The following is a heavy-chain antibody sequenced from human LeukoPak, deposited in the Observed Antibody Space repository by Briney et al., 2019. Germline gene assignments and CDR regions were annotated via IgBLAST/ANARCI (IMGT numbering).Heavy chain of an antibody. J-gene: IGHJ4*02. D-gene: IGHD2-21*02. CDR1: GYTFTSYY. CDR2: INPSGGST. Sequence: ASVKVSCKASGYTFTSYYMHWVRQAPGQGLEWMGIINPSGGSTSYAQKFQGRVTMTRDTSTSTVYMELSSLRSEDTAVYYCARGLPPVVVTAIYGGEYYFDYWGQGTLVTVSS. CDR3: ARGLPPVVVTAIYGGEYYFDY. V-gene: IGHV1-46*01.